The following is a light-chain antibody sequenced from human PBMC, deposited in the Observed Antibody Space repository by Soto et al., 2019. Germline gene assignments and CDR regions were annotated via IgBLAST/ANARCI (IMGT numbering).Light chain of an antibody. J-gene: IGLJ1*01. Sequence: QSVLTQPPSASGTPGQRVTISCSGSDSNIGSNSVNWYQRLPGTAPKLLIHSNNKWPSGVPDRFSGSKSGTSGFLAIIGLQSEDEADYFCAAWDDSLNGFVFGGGTKVTVL. CDR3: AAWDDSLNGFV. V-gene: IGLV1-44*01. CDR1: DSNIGSNS. CDR2: SNN.